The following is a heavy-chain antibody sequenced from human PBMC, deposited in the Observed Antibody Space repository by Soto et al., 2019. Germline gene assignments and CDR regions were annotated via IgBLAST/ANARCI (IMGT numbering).Heavy chain of an antibody. Sequence: QVQLQESGPGLVKPSETLSLTCTVSGGSSINYYWTWIRQPPGKGLEWIGYVYSSGHTSYNPSLKSRVTISIDTSKNQFSLKLSSVTAADTAVYYCARALAVPGYYFDYCGQGTLVTVSS. D-gene: IGHD6-19*01. CDR3: ARALAVPGYYFDY. J-gene: IGHJ4*02. CDR2: VYSSGHT. CDR1: GGSSINYY. V-gene: IGHV4-59*01.